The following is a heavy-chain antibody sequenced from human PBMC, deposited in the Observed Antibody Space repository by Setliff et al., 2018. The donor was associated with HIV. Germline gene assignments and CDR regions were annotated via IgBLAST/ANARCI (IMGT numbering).Heavy chain of an antibody. V-gene: IGHV5-10-1*01. J-gene: IGHJ5*02. CDR2: MDPSNSYT. Sequence: GESLKISCKGSGYNFANHYISWVRQKPGKGLEWMGKMDPSNSYTNYDPSFQGHVTMSADTSINTAYLHFNSLKASDSAIYYCARHGEEHPSSFFDPWGQGTLVTVS. CDR3: ARHGEEHPSSFFDP. D-gene: IGHD3-10*01. CDR1: GYNFANHY.